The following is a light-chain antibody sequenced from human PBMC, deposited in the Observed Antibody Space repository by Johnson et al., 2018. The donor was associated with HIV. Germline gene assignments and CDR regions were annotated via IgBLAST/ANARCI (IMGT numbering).Light chain of an antibody. CDR1: TSNIGNNY. CDR2: DNN. Sequence: QSVLTQPPSVSAAPGQKVTISCSGSTSNIGNNYVSWYQHLPRTAPKLLIYDNNKRPSGIPDRFSGSKSGTSATLGITGLQTGDEADYYCGTWDSSLSAHVFGTGTKVTVL. CDR3: GTWDSSLSAHV. V-gene: IGLV1-51*01. J-gene: IGLJ1*01.